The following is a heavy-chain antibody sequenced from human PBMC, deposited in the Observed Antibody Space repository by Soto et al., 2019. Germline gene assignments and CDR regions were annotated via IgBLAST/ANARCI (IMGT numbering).Heavy chain of an antibody. V-gene: IGHV5-51*01. CDR1: GYSFTSYW. CDR3: ARSGLGYSSSWSPHYFDY. D-gene: IGHD6-13*01. CDR2: IYPGDSDT. Sequence: PGESLKISCKGSGYSFTSYWIGWVRQMPGKGLEWMGIIYPGDSDTRYSPYFQGQVTISADKSISTAYLQWSSLKASDTAMYYCARSGLGYSSSWSPHYFDYWGQGTLVTVSS. J-gene: IGHJ4*02.